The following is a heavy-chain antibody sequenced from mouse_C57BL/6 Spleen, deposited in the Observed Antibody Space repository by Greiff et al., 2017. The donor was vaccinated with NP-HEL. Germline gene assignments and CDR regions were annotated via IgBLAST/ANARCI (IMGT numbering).Heavy chain of an antibody. CDR3: ARVGYGINYAMDY. CDR1: GFTFSSYA. V-gene: IGHV5-4*03. Sequence: EVKLVESGGGLVKPGGSLKLSCAASGFTFSSYAMSWVRQTPEKRLEWVATISDGGSYTYYPDNVKGRFTISRDNAKNNLYLQMSHLKSEDTAMYYCARVGYGINYAMDYWGQGTSVTVSS. D-gene: IGHD2-1*01. J-gene: IGHJ4*01. CDR2: ISDGGSYT.